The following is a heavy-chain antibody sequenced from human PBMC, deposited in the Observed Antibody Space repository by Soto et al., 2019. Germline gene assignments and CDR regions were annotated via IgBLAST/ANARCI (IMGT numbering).Heavy chain of an antibody. D-gene: IGHD3-10*01. CDR1: GFTFSRYW. CDR2: INSDGSST. V-gene: IGHV3-74*01. CDR3: VGSESHNWFDP. Sequence: PGGSLRLSCAASGFTFSRYWMHWVRQAPGKGLVWVSRINSDGSSTSYADSVKGRFTISRDNAKNTLYVQMNSLRADDTAVYYCVGSESHNWFDPWGQGTLVTVSS. J-gene: IGHJ5*02.